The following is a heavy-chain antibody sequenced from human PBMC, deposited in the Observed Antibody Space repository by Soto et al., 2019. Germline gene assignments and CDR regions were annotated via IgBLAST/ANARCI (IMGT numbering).Heavy chain of an antibody. CDR1: GFTFNSYA. D-gene: IGHD2-2*01. J-gene: IGHJ4*02. V-gene: IGHV3-23*01. CDR2: ISGSGGST. Sequence: GGSLILSCAASGFTFNSYAMSWVRQAPGKGLEWVSAISGSGGSTYYADSVKGRFTVSRDNSKNTLHLQINSLRAEDTATYYCAKDERGSSSTSYSFDYWGQGTLVTVSS. CDR3: AKDERGSSSTSYSFDY.